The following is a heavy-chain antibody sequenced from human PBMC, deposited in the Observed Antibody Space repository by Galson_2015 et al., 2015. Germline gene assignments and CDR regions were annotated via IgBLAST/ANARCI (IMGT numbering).Heavy chain of an antibody. CDR2: ISSSGSTI. CDR1: FSSYE. V-gene: IGHV3-48*03. Sequence: FSSYEMNWVRQAPGKGLEWVSYISSSGSTIYYADSVKGRFTISRDNAKNSLYLQMNSLRAEDTAIYYCARDGDSMVQGNVDYWGQGTLVTVSS. CDR3: ARDGDSMVQGNVDY. J-gene: IGHJ4*02. D-gene: IGHD3-10*01.